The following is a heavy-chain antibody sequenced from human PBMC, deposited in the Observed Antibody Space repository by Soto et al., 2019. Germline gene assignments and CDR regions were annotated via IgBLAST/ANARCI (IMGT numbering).Heavy chain of an antibody. V-gene: IGHV3-49*03. Sequence: GGSLRLSCTASGVTFGDYAMSWFRQAPGKGLEWVGFIRSKAYGGTTEYAASVKGRFTISRDDSKSIAYLQMNSLKTEDTAVYYCTRDRGCSGGSCHYFDYWGQGTLVTAPQ. CDR1: GVTFGDYA. CDR3: TRDRGCSGGSCHYFDY. D-gene: IGHD2-15*01. J-gene: IGHJ4*02. CDR2: IRSKAYGGTT.